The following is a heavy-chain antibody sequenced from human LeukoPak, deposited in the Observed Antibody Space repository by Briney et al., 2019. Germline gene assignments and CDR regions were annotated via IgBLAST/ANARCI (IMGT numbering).Heavy chain of an antibody. D-gene: IGHD2-15*01. CDR3: ASDWVSCSGGSCYSYYYYYGMDV. J-gene: IGHJ6*02. Sequence: GASVKVSCKASGYTFTSCGISWVRQAPGQGLEWMGWISAYNGNTNYAQKLQGRVTMTTDTSTSTAYMELRSQRSDDTAVYYCASDWVSCSGGSCYSYYYYYGMDVWGQGTTVTVSS. V-gene: IGHV1-18*01. CDR1: GYTFTSCG. CDR2: ISAYNGNT.